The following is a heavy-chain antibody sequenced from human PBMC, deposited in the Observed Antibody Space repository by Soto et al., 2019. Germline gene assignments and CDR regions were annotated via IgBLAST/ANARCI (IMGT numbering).Heavy chain of an antibody. D-gene: IGHD2-2*01. J-gene: IGHJ5*02. CDR3: ARATIVLVPAAMVSHRFEP. CDR2: FSYGGGT. CDR1: GVSISDYC. Sequence: SEALSLTCTVSGVSISDYCWSWIRQPPGKGLEWIGYFSYGGGTNNSPSLKSRATISGDTSKNQLSLKLSSVTAADTAVYYCARATIVLVPAAMVSHRFEPSGQGTLVTVPS. V-gene: IGHV4-59*12.